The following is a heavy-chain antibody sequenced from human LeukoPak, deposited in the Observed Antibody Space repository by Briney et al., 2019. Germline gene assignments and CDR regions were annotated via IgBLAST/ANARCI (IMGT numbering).Heavy chain of an antibody. CDR2: ISAYNGNP. Sequence: ASVKVSCKASGYTFTNYGISWVRQAPGQGLEWMGRISAYNGNPNYAQKLQGRVTMTTDTSTNTAYMELRSLGSDDTAVYYCARDLDYYDSSGYFFDIWGQGTMVTVSS. V-gene: IGHV1-18*01. D-gene: IGHD3-22*01. J-gene: IGHJ3*02. CDR3: ARDLDYYDSSGYFFDI. CDR1: GYTFTNYG.